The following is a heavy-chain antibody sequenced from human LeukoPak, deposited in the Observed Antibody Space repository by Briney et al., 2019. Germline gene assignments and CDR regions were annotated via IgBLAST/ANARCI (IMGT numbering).Heavy chain of an antibody. V-gene: IGHV4-34*01. J-gene: IGHJ4*02. CDR3: ARLVRYCSINSCYPFDY. CDR2: INPGGST. Sequence: SETLSLTCAVYGGSFSGYYWSWIRQPPGKGLEWIGEINPGGSTNYNPSLKSRVTISIDTSKNQFSLKLNSVTAADTAVYYCARLVRYCSINSCYPFDYWGQGTLVTVSS. D-gene: IGHD2-2*01. CDR1: GGSFSGYY.